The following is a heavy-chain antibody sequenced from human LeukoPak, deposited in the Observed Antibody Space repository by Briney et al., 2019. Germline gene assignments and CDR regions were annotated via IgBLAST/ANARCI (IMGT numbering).Heavy chain of an antibody. D-gene: IGHD6-13*01. CDR2: INPNSGGT. J-gene: IGHJ6*02. CDR1: GYTLTELS. Sequence: ASVKVSCKVSGYTLTELSMHWVRQAPGQGLEWMGRINPNSGGTNYAQKFQGRVTMTRDTSTSTAYMELSRLRSDDTAVYYCARVNGEQQLVYYYYGMDVWGQGTTVTVSS. V-gene: IGHV1-2*06. CDR3: ARVNGEQQLVYYYYGMDV.